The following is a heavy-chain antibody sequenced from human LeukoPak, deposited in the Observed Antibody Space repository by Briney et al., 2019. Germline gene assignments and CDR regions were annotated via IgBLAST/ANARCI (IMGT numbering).Heavy chain of an antibody. D-gene: IGHD6-19*01. J-gene: IGHJ4*02. Sequence: GGSLRLSCAASGFTFSSYGMHWVRQAPGKGLEGVAVISYDGSNKYYADSVKGRFTISRDNSKNTLYLQMNSLRAEDTAVYYCAKDSSGWSGFDYWGQGTLVTVSS. CDR2: ISYDGSNK. CDR1: GFTFSSYG. V-gene: IGHV3-30*18. CDR3: AKDSSGWSGFDY.